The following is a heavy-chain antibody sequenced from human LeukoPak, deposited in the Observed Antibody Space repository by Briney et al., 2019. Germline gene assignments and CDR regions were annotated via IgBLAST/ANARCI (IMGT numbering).Heavy chain of an antibody. CDR2: IGSDNKP. J-gene: IGHJ4*02. D-gene: IGHD1-1*01. CDR3: ARPRPHDYYFDL. CDR1: GFTFSAYA. Sequence: GGSLRLSCEASGFTFSAYAMTWVRQAPGKRLEWVSSIGSDNKPHYSESVKGRFAISRDNAKSSLYLQMNNLRVEDTALYYCARPRPHDYYFDLWGQGTLVTVSS. V-gene: IGHV3-69-1*01.